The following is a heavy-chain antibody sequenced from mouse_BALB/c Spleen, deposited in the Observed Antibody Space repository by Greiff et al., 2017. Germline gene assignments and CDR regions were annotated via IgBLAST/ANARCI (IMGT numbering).Heavy chain of an antibody. D-gene: IGHD1-1*01. J-gene: IGHJ2*01. Sequence: QVQLQQPGAELVMPGASVKMSCKASGYTFTDYWMHWVKQRPGQGLEWIGAIDTSDSYTSYNQKFKGKATLTVDESSSTAYMQLSSLTSEDSAVYYCARPLTVYFDYWGQGTTLTVSS. V-gene: IGHV1-69*01. CDR3: ARPLTVYFDY. CDR1: GYTFTDYW. CDR2: IDTSDSYT.